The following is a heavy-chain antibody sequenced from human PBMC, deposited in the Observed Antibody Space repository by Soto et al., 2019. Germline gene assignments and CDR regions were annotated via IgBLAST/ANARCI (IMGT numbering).Heavy chain of an antibody. J-gene: IGHJ4*02. Sequence: QVQLQESGPGLVKPSETLSLTCTVSGGSVSSGSYYWSWIRQPPGKGLEWIGYIYYSGSTNYNPSPKSRVTISVDTSKNQFSLKLSSVTAADTAVYYCARVTIFGVVVDYWGQGTLVTVSS. D-gene: IGHD3-3*01. V-gene: IGHV4-61*01. CDR3: ARVTIFGVVVDY. CDR1: GGSVSSGSYY. CDR2: IYYSGST.